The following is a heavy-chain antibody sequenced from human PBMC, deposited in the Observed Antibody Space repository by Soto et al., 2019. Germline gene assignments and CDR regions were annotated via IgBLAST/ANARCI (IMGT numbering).Heavy chain of an antibody. V-gene: IGHV1-69*13. CDR3: ARDTVTTSLFDP. Sequence: GASVKVSCKASGGTFSSDAISWVRQAPGQVLEWMGGIIPIFGTANYAQKFQGRATITADESTSTAYMELSSLRSEDTAVYYCARDTVTTSLFDPWGQGNLVTVSS. CDR2: IIPIFGTA. J-gene: IGHJ5*02. CDR1: GGTFSSDA. D-gene: IGHD4-17*01.